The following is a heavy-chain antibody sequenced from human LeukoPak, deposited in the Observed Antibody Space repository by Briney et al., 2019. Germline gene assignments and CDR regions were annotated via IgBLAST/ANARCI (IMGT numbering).Heavy chain of an antibody. CDR2: ISGSGGST. V-gene: IGHV3-23*01. CDR1: GFTFSTYA. J-gene: IGHJ4*02. Sequence: PGGSLRLSCAASGFTFSTYAMSWVRQAPGRGLEWVSAISGSGGSTYYADSVKGRFTISRDNSKNTLYLQMNSLRAEDTAVYYCAKDLQWAVAGTFDCWGQGTLVTVSS. CDR3: AKDLQWAVAGTFDC. D-gene: IGHD6-19*01.